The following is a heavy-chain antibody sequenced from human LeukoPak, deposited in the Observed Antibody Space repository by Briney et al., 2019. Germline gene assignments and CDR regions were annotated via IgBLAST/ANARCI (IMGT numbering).Heavy chain of an antibody. CDR1: GFTFSSYE. V-gene: IGHV3-48*03. CDR3: ARAWYYDFWSGYYTGGFFDY. Sequence: GGSLRLSCAASGFTFSSYEMNWVRQAPGKGLEWVSYISSSGSTIYYADSVKGRFTISRDNAKNSLYLQMSSLRAEDTAVYYCARAWYYDFWSGYYTGGFFDYWGQGTLVTVSS. D-gene: IGHD3-3*01. J-gene: IGHJ4*02. CDR2: ISSSGSTI.